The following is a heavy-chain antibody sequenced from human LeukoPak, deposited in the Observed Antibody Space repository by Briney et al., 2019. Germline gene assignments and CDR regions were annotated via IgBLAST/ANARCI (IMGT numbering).Heavy chain of an antibody. Sequence: GGSLRLSCPASGFNLRAYNMNWFRQAPGKGLEWVSSISTSSSYIYYADSVKGRFTISRDNAENSLYLQMHSLRVEDTALFYCARDDNWNDKPFDFWGQGTLVTVSS. CDR1: GFNLRAYN. V-gene: IGHV3-21*01. D-gene: IGHD1-20*01. CDR2: ISTSSSYI. CDR3: ARDDNWNDKPFDF. J-gene: IGHJ4*02.